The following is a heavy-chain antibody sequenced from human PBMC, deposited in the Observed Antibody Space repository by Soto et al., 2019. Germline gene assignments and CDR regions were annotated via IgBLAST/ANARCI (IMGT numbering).Heavy chain of an antibody. CDR3: ARDCSGGSCYEGRSSLFDY. CDR1: GGSISSGDYY. CDR2: IYYSGST. Sequence: QVQLQESGPGLVKPSQTLSLTCTVSGGSISSGDYYWSWIRQPPGKGLEWIGYIYYSGSTYYNPYLKSRVTISVDTSKNQFSLKLSSVTAADTAVYYCARDCSGGSCYEGRSSLFDYWGQGTLVTVSS. D-gene: IGHD2-15*01. J-gene: IGHJ4*02. V-gene: IGHV4-30-4*01.